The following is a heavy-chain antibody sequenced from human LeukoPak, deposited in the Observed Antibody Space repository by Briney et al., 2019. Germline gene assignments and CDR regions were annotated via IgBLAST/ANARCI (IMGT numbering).Heavy chain of an antibody. Sequence: GESLKISGKGSGYSFTSYWIGWVRQMPGKGLEGMGIIYPGDSDTRYSPSFQGQVTISADKSISTAYLQWSSLKASDTAMYYCARGGLAGAGDASWFDPWGQGTLVTVSS. CDR3: ARGGLAGAGDASWFDP. CDR1: GYSFTSYW. CDR2: IYPGDSDT. D-gene: IGHD6-19*01. J-gene: IGHJ5*02. V-gene: IGHV5-51*01.